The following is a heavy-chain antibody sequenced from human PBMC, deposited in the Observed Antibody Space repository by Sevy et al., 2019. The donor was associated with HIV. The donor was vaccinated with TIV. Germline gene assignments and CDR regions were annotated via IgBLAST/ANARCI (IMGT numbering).Heavy chain of an antibody. CDR1: GFTFDDYG. CDR2: ISWNSATI. Sequence: GGSLRLSCAASGFTFDDYGMHWVRQAPGKGLEWVSGISWNSATIVYADSAKGRFTISRDNARNSLYLQMNSLRVEDMAFYYCAKGAGSSLLSAIAYWGQGTLVSVSS. V-gene: IGHV3-9*03. CDR3: AKGAGSSLLSAIAY. D-gene: IGHD2-15*01. J-gene: IGHJ4*02.